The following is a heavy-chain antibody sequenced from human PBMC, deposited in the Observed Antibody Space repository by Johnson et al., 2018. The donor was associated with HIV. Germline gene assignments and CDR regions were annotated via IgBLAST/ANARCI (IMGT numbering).Heavy chain of an antibody. CDR1: GFTFSRYS. D-gene: IGHD3-22*01. CDR2: ISYDGSNK. J-gene: IGHJ3*02. Sequence: QVQLVESGGGVVQPGRSLRLSCAASGFTFSRYSMHWVRQAPGKGLEWMAIISYDGSNKYYADSVKGRFTISRDNSKNSLYLQMNSLRAEDTAVYYCARVHGGSGYFSFWVVAFDIWGQGTMVTVSS. V-gene: IGHV3-30-3*01. CDR3: ARVHGGSGYFSFWVVAFDI.